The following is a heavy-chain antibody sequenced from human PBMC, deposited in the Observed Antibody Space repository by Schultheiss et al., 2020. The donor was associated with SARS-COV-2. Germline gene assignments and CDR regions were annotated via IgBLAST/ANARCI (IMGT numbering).Heavy chain of an antibody. D-gene: IGHD2-21*02. J-gene: IGHJ4*02. CDR1: GFTFSSYD. Sequence: GESLKISCAASGFTFSSYDMHWVRQATGKGLEWVSAISGSGGSTYYADSVKGRFTISRDNSKNTLYLQMNSLRAEDTAVYYCGRDSHFDYWGQGTLVTVSS. CDR2: ISGSGGST. CDR3: GRDSHFDY. V-gene: IGHV3-23*01.